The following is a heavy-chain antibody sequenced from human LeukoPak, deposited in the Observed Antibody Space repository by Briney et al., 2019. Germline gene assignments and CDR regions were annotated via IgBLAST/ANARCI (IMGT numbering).Heavy chain of an antibody. CDR1: GFTLSSSP. CDR2: ISEYGERT. J-gene: IGHJ5*02. Sequence: PGGSLRLSCSASGFTLSSSPMHWVRRAPGRGLESVSAISEYGERTYYRDSVRGRFTISRDNSRNTLYLQMNSLRSEDTALYYCVREDYAGSSWFDPWGQETQVTVSS. V-gene: IGHV3-64D*06. CDR3: VREDYAGSSWFDP. D-gene: IGHD4-17*01.